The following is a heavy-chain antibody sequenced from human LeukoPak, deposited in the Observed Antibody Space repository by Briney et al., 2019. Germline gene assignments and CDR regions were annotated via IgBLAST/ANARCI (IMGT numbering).Heavy chain of an antibody. V-gene: IGHV3-11*01. CDR1: GFTFSDYY. CDR2: ISSSGTTI. CDR3: ASLRGVNR. J-gene: IGHJ4*02. Sequence: GGSLRLSCAASGFTFSDYYMSWIRQPPGKGLEWVSYISSSGTTIYYADSVRGRFAVSRANAKNSLYLQMDSLSAEDTAVYYCASLRGVNRWGQGTLVTVSS. D-gene: IGHD3-10*01.